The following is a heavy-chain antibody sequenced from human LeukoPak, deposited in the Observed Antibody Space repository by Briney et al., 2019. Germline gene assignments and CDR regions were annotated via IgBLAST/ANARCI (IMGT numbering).Heavy chain of an antibody. D-gene: IGHD3-22*01. CDR1: GGSFSGYY. V-gene: IGHV4-34*01. Sequence: SETLSLTCAVYGGSFSGYYWSWIRQPPGKGLEWIGEINHSGSTNYNPSLKSRVTISVDTSKNQFSLKLSSVTAADTAVYYCARGSVYYDSSGYASYYYYMDVWGKGTTVTVSS. CDR3: ARGSVYYDSSGYASYYYYMDV. J-gene: IGHJ6*03. CDR2: INHSGST.